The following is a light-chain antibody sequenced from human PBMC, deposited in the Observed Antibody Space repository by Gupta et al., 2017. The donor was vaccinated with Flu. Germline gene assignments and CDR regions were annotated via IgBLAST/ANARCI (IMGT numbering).Light chain of an antibody. CDR3: QCYDNSPQWT. Sequence: TLSLSPGERATLSCRPSQSVAGNHLAWYQQKPGQAPRLLIYGAFNRATGIPDRFSGSRSGTDFTLTISSLEPEDFAVYYCQCYDNSPQWTFGQGTRVEIK. CDR2: GAF. CDR1: QSVAGNH. J-gene: IGKJ1*01. V-gene: IGKV3-20*01.